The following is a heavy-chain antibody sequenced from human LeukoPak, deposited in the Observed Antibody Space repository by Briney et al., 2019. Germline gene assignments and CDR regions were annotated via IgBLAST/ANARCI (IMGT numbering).Heavy chain of an antibody. CDR2: IYYSGST. Sequence: SQTLSLTCTVSGGTISSGGYYWSWIRQHPGKGLEWIGYIYYSGSTYYNPSLKSRVTISVDTSKNQFSLKLSSVTAADTAVYYCARRVYCTGGACRNWYFDLWGRGTLVTVSS. V-gene: IGHV4-31*03. CDR1: GGTISSGGYY. CDR3: ARRVYCTGGACRNWYFDL. D-gene: IGHD2-8*02. J-gene: IGHJ2*01.